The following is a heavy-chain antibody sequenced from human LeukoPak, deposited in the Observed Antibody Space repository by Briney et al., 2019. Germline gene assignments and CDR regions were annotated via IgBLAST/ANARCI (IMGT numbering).Heavy chain of an antibody. CDR3: TKSPKTGFLFDY. CDR1: GFTVSSNY. CDR2: IYGGVNT. Sequence: GGSLRLSCAASGFTVSSNYMSWVRQAPGKGLEWVSVIYGGVNTVYADSVQGRFTISRDNSKNTLYLQMSSLRAEDTAVYYCTKSPKTGFLFDYWGKGTLVTVSS. J-gene: IGHJ4*02. D-gene: IGHD1-1*01. V-gene: IGHV3-66*01.